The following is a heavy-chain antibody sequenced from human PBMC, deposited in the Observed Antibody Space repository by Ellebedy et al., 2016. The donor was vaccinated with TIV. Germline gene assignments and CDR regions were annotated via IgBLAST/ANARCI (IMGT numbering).Heavy chain of an antibody. CDR1: RGSFSTNV. CDR2: TVPIFGTA. Sequence: ASVKVSCXASRGSFSTNVISWVRQAPGQGLEWMGGTVPIFGTANYAQKFQGRVRITADESTSTAYMELRSLRSEDTAVYYCARGGFGELGAMNAMGVWGQGTTVSVSS. CDR3: ARGGFGELGAMNAMGV. D-gene: IGHD3-10*01. J-gene: IGHJ6*02. V-gene: IGHV1-69*13.